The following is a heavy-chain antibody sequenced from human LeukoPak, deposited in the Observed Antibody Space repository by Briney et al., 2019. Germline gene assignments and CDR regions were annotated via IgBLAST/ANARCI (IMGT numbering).Heavy chain of an antibody. J-gene: IGHJ4*02. CDR3: ATRVACNGGSCYSTPFDY. D-gene: IGHD2-15*01. V-gene: IGHV4-59*01. CDR2: IYYSGST. CDR1: GASISSYY. Sequence: SETLSLTCTVSGASISSYYWSWIRQPPGKGLEWIGYIYYSGSTNYNPSLKSRVTISVDTSKNQFSLKLSSVTAADTAVYYCATRVACNGGSCYSTPFDYWGQGTLVTVSS.